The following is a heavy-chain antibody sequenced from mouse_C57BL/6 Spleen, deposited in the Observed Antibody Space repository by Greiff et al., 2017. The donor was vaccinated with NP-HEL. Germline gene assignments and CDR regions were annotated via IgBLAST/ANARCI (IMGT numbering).Heavy chain of an antibody. CDR1: GFNIKDYY. CDR3: TTDYGSSYHWYFDV. V-gene: IGHV14-1*01. CDR2: IDPEDGDT. D-gene: IGHD1-1*01. Sequence: EVKLMESGAELVRPGASVKLSCTASGFNIKDYYMHWVKQRPEQGLEWIGRIDPEDGDTEYAPKFQGKATMTADTSSNTAYLQLSSLTSEDTAVYYCTTDYGSSYHWYFDVWGTGTTVTVSS. J-gene: IGHJ1*03.